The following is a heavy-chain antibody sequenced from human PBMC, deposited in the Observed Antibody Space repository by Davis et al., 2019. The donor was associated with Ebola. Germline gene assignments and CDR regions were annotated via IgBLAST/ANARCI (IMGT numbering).Heavy chain of an antibody. J-gene: IGHJ6*02. V-gene: IGHV3-74*01. CDR3: ARGSRNMDV. Sequence: PGGSLRLSCAASGFTLSRHWMHWVRQAPGKGLVYVSRISSDGGITSYADSVKGRFTISRDNAKDSLYLQMNSLRAEDTAVYYCARGSRNMDVWGQGTTVTVSS. CDR2: ISSDGGIT. CDR1: GFTLSRHW.